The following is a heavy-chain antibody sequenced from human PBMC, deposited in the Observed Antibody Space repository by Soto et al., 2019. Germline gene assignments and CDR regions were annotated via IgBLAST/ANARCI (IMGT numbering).Heavy chain of an antibody. CDR2: IYYSGST. V-gene: IGHV4-59*08. CDR1: GGSISSYY. CDR3: ARRYGYSFDY. Sequence: QVQLQESGPGLVKPSETLSLTCTVSGGSISSYYWSWIRQPPGKGLEWIGYIYYSGSTNYNPSLKGRVTISVDTSKNQFSLKLSSVTAADTALYYCARRYGYSFDYWGQGTLVTVSS. J-gene: IGHJ4*02. D-gene: IGHD1-1*01.